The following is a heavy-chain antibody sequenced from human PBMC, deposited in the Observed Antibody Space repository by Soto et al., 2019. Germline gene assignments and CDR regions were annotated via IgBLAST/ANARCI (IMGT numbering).Heavy chain of an antibody. J-gene: IGHJ4*02. CDR1: GFTFSNYW. CDR3: ARGTRNAGLDN. D-gene: IGHD1-7*01. V-gene: IGHV3-7*03. CDR2: IKADGSKQ. Sequence: PGESLKISCAASGFTFSNYWMNWVRQAQGKGLEWVGNIKADGSKQGYVDSVRGRFTISRDNAKNYLYLQINSLRAEDTAVYYCARGTRNAGLDNWGQGTLVTVSS.